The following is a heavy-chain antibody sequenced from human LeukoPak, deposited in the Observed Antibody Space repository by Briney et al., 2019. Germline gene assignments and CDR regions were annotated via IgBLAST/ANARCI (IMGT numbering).Heavy chain of an antibody. Sequence: GGSLRLSCAASGFTFSSYWMIWVRQAPGKGLEWVANIKEDGSEKFHVGSVRGRFTISRDNAKNSLYLQMNSLRAEDTAVYYCAKDQTPYYWGQGTLVTVSS. CDR3: AKDQTPYY. V-gene: IGHV3-7*03. CDR2: IKEDGSEK. J-gene: IGHJ4*02. CDR1: GFTFSSYW.